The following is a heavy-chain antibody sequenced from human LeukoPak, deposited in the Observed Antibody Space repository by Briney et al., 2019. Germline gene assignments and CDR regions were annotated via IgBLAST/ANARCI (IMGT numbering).Heavy chain of an antibody. CDR1: GYTFNSYG. D-gene: IGHD5-12*01. CDR3: ARFPKASAHGHFQH. J-gene: IGHJ1*01. Sequence: ASVTVSCKASGYTFNSYGISWVRQAPGQGLEWMGWISAYNGNTNYAQKLQGRVTMTTDTSTSTAYMELRSLRSDDTAVYYCARFPKASAHGHFQHRGQGTLVTVSS. CDR2: ISAYNGNT. V-gene: IGHV1-18*01.